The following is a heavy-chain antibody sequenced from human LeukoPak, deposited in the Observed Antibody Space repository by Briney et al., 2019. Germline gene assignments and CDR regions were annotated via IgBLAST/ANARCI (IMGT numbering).Heavy chain of an antibody. Sequence: GGSLRLSCAASGFTFSSYAMHWVRQAPGKGLEYVSAINSNGGSTYYANSVKGRFTISRDNSKNTLYLQMGSLRAEDMAVYYCARDVEDYYDFWSGYFYYWGQGTLVTVSS. V-gene: IGHV3-64*01. D-gene: IGHD3-3*01. J-gene: IGHJ4*02. CDR2: INSNGGST. CDR1: GFTFSSYA. CDR3: ARDVEDYYDFWSGYFYY.